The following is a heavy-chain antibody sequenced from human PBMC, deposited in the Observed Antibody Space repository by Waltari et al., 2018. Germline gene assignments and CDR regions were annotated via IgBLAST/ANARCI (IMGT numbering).Heavy chain of an antibody. J-gene: IGHJ5*02. CDR3: ARDEGNSVTYTDWFEV. V-gene: IGHV4-4*07. CDR1: GGSIRSYY. D-gene: IGHD1-26*01. CDR2: MYASGST. Sequence: QVQLQESGPGLVKPSETLSLTCSVSGGSIRSYYWSWIRQPAGKGLEWIGRMYASGSTDYNPSLESRVRMTLDKAKNQFSLELTSVTAADTAVYYCARDEGNSVTYTDWFEVWGRGVLVTVSS.